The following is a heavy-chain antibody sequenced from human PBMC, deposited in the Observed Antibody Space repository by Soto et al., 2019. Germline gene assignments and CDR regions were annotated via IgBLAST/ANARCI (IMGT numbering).Heavy chain of an antibody. V-gene: IGHV4-30-4*01. D-gene: IGHD4-17*01. CDR3: ASHDYAHYGIDV. CDR1: GGSISSGDYY. Sequence: SETLSLTCTVSGGSISSGDYYWSWIRQPPGKGLEWIVYIYYSGSTYYNPSLKSRVTISVDTSKNQFSLKLSSVTAADTAVYYCASHDYAHYGIDVWGQGTTVTVSS. CDR2: IYYSGST. J-gene: IGHJ6*02.